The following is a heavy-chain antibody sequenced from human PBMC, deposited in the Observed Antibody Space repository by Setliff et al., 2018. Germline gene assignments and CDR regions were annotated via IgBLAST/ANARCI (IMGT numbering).Heavy chain of an antibody. CDR1: GGSISTYH. CDR2: IHYSGST. J-gene: IGHJ4*02. D-gene: IGHD2-15*01. V-gene: IGHV4-59*01. Sequence: SSETLSLTCSVSGGSISTYHWSWIRQPPEKGLEWIAYIHYSGSTNYNPSLKSRVTISLDTPKNQFSLRLSSVTAADTAVYYCARTRYGLGGRPYWGQGTLVTVSS. CDR3: ARTRYGLGGRPY.